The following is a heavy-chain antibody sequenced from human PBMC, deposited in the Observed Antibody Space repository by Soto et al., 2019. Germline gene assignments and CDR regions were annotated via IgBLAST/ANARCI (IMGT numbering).Heavy chain of an antibody. J-gene: IGHJ4*02. CDR3: ARVSSPFGY. D-gene: IGHD3-16*01. CDR1: GFTVRSNY. V-gene: IGHV3-53*02. CDR2: IYSSGNT. Sequence: EVQLVETGGSLIQPGGSLRLSCAVSGFTVRSNYMSWVHQAPGKGLEWVSIIYSSGNTYYADSVKGRFTMSRDTSNNTVFLQMISLRAEDTAVYYCARVSSPFGYWGQGTLVTVSS.